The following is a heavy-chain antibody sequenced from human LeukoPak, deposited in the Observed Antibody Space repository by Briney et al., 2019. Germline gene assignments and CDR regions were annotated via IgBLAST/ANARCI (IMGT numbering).Heavy chain of an antibody. CDR2: ISYDGSNK. CDR1: GFTFSSYA. CDR3: ASIDLITMVRGVIPNDAFDI. Sequence: PGGSLRLSCAASGFTFSSYAMHWVRQAPGKGLEWVAVISYDGSNKYYADSVKGRFTISRDNSKNTLYLQMNSLRAEDTAVYYCASIDLITMVRGVIPNDAFDIWGQGTMVTVSS. D-gene: IGHD3-10*01. J-gene: IGHJ3*02. V-gene: IGHV3-30*04.